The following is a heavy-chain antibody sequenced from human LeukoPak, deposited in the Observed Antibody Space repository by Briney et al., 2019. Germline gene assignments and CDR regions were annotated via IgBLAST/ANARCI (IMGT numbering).Heavy chain of an antibody. CDR2: IKSDGSST. Sequence: PGGSLRLSCAASGFTFSSNWMHWVRQAPGKELVWVSRIKSDGSSTNYADSVKGRFTISRDNAKNTLYLQMNSLRVDDTAVYYCARGNWFDPWGQGTLVTVSS. CDR1: GFTFSSNW. CDR3: ARGNWFDP. V-gene: IGHV3-74*01. J-gene: IGHJ5*02.